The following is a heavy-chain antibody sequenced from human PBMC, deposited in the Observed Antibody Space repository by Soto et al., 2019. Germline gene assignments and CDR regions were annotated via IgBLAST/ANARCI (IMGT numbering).Heavy chain of an antibody. D-gene: IGHD1-26*01. CDR2: INAGNGNT. Sequence: ASVKVSCKASGYTFTSYAMHWVRQAPGQRLEWMGWINAGNGNTKYSQKFQGRVTITRDTSASTAYMELSSLRSEDTAVYYCARGGSLSRYFDLWGRGTLGTVSS. J-gene: IGHJ2*01. V-gene: IGHV1-3*01. CDR3: ARGGSLSRYFDL. CDR1: GYTFTSYA.